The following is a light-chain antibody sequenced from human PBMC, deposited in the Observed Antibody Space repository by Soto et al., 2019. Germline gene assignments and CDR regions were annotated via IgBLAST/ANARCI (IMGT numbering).Light chain of an antibody. CDR3: AAWYDLLNGYG. CDR2: SYN. J-gene: IGLJ1*01. Sequence: QSVLTQPPSASGTPGQRVTISCSGSSSNIGSNTVNWYQQLPGTAPKLLIYSYNQRPSGVPDRFYGSKSVTSASLAISGLQCEDEADYYWAAWYDLLNGYGFGTGTKRTV. CDR1: SSNIGSNT. V-gene: IGLV1-44*01.